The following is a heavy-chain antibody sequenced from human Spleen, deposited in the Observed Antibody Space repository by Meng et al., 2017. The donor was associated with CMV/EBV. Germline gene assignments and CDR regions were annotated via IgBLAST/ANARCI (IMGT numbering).Heavy chain of an antibody. V-gene: IGHV3-64*01. CDR3: AGLYDFWSGYGFDP. CDR1: GFSFSNYA. J-gene: IGHJ5*02. D-gene: IGHD3-3*01. CDR2: ISSNGGST. Sequence: SGFSFSNYAMHWVRQAPGKGLEYVSAISSNGGSTYSAHSVKDRFTISRDNTKNSLYLQMTTLRAEDTAVYYCAGLYDFWSGYGFDPWGQGTLVTVSS.